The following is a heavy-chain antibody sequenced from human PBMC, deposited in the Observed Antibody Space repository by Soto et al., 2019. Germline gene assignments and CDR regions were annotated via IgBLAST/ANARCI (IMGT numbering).Heavy chain of an antibody. D-gene: IGHD3-10*01. CDR2: IYTGGSK. V-gene: IGHV3-53*05. CDR3: ASPSHSAFFEY. Sequence: PXVSLRLSCAASGVCVGTRYMAWVRQAPGKGLEWVSVIYTGGSKYYADSVKGRFTISRDNSINTVFLQMDSLRSEDTAVYYCASPSHSAFFEYWGQGILVTVSS. CDR1: GVCVGTRY. J-gene: IGHJ4*02.